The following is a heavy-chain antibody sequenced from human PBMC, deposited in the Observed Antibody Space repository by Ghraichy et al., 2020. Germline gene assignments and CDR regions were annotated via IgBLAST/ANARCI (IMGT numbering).Heavy chain of an antibody. CDR3: ARQYYYDSSGQAYYFDY. CDR2: ISAYNGNT. J-gene: IGHJ4*02. CDR1: GYTFTSYG. Sequence: ASVKVSCKASGYTFTSYGISWVRQAPGQGLEWMGWISAYNGNTNYAQKLQGRVTMTTDTSTSTAYMELRSLRSDDTAVYYCARQYYYDSSGQAYYFDYWGQGTLVTVSS. V-gene: IGHV1-18*04. D-gene: IGHD3-22*01.